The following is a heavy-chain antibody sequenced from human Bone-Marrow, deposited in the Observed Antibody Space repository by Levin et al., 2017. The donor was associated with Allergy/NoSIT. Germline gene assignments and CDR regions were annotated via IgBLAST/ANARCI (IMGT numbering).Heavy chain of an antibody. D-gene: IGHD2/OR15-2a*01. Sequence: HAGGSLRLSCAASGLTFSRYAMHWVRQAPGKGLEWLAVISHDGGISYYRDSVKGRFTISRENSQNALYLQMNSLRDDDTAIYFCAKQISPYCSGTTCYGVQYYYALDVWGHGTTVIVSS. CDR1: GLTFSRYA. CDR2: ISHDGGIS. J-gene: IGHJ6*02. CDR3: AKQISPYCSGTTCYGVQYYYALDV. V-gene: IGHV3-30*18.